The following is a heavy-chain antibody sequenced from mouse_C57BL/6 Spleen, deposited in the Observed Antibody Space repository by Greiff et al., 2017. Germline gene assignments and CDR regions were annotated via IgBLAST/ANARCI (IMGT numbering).Heavy chain of an antibody. CDR3: ARRYGNYDGYFDV. V-gene: IGHV1-55*01. Sequence: VQLQQPGAELVKPGASVKMSCKASGYTFTSYWITWVKQRPGQGLEWIGDIYPGSGSTNYNEKFKSKATLTVDTSSSTAYMQLSSLTSEDSAVYYCARRYGNYDGYFDVWGTGTTVTVSS. CDR2: IYPGSGST. CDR1: GYTFTSYW. J-gene: IGHJ1*03. D-gene: IGHD2-1*01.